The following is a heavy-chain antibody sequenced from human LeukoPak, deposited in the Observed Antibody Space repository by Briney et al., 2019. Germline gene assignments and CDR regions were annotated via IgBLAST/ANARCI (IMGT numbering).Heavy chain of an antibody. J-gene: IGHJ4*02. Sequence: GASVKVSCKASGGTFSSYAISWVRQAPGKGLEWMGRIIPLFGTANYAQKFQGRVTITADKSTSTAYMELSSLRSEDTAVYYCARGYCSSTSCQGIRYFDYWGQGTLVTVSS. CDR3: ARGYCSSTSCQGIRYFDY. CDR1: GGTFSSYA. V-gene: IGHV1-69*06. CDR2: IIPLFGTA. D-gene: IGHD2-2*01.